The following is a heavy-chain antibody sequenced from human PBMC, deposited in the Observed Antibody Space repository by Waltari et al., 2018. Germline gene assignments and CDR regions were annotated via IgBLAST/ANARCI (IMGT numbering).Heavy chain of an antibody. V-gene: IGHV4-34*01. CDR1: GGSFSGYY. CDR3: ARGPHCSGGSCYSYYFDY. J-gene: IGHJ4*02. D-gene: IGHD2-15*01. CDR2: INHSGST. Sequence: QVQLQQSGAGLLKPSETLSLTCAVYGGSFSGYYWSCIRQPPGKGLEWIGEINHSGSTNYNPSLKSRVTISVDTSKNQFSLKLSSVTAADTAVYYCARGPHCSGGSCYSYYFDYWGQGTLVTVSS.